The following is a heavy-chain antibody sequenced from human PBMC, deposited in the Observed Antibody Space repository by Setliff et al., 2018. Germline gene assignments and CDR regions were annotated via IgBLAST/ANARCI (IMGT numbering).Heavy chain of an antibody. CDR1: GFTFSNVW. D-gene: IGHD6-13*01. CDR3: ITSSSWYPFDY. V-gene: IGHV3-15*01. J-gene: IGHJ4*02. Sequence: PGESLKLSCAASGFTFSNVWMSWVRQAPGKGLEWVGRIKSKTDGGTTDYAAPVKGRFTISRDDSKNTLYLQMNSLKTEDTAAYYCITSSSWYPFDYWGQGTLVTVSS. CDR2: IKSKTDGGTT.